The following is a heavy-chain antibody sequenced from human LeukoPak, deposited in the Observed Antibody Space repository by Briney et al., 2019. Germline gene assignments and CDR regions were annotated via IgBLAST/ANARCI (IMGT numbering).Heavy chain of an antibody. CDR3: ARVSWFPGTSYYYMDV. CDR1: DGSISSYY. D-gene: IGHD1-1*01. V-gene: IGHV4-59*01. J-gene: IGHJ6*03. CDR2: IRYSGTT. Sequence: SETLSLTCTVSDGSISSYYWSWIRQPPGQGLVWIGYIRYSGTTNYNPSLKGRVTISVDTSKNQFSLKLTSVTAADTAVYYCARVSWFPGTSYYYMDVWGKGTTVTVSS.